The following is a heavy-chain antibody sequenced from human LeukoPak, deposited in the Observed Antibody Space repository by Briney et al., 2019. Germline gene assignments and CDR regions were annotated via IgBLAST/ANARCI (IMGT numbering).Heavy chain of an antibody. Sequence: GGPLRLSCAASGFTFSSYAMHWVRQAPGKGLEWVAVISYDGSNKYYADSVKGRFTISRDNSKNTLYLQMNSLRAEDTAVYYCARELRYFDWLLNGFDYWGQGTLVTVSS. CDR2: ISYDGSNK. CDR3: ARELRYFDWLLNGFDY. J-gene: IGHJ4*02. V-gene: IGHV3-30-3*01. CDR1: GFTFSSYA. D-gene: IGHD3-9*01.